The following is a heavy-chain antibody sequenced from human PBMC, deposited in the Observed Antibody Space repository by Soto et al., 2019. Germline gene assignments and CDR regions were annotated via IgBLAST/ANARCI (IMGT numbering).Heavy chain of an antibody. CDR1: GGSVSSGGYY. CDR3: ARRALPQCINGVCYKDGFWDY. CDR2: IYYSGTT. Sequence: SDTLSLTCTVSGGSVSSGGYYWSWIRQHPGTGLEWIGYIYYSGTTYFNPSLKSRASISLDTSKNEFSLKLTSVTAADTAVYYCARRALPQCINGVCYKDGFWDYWGQGALVTVS. D-gene: IGHD2-8*01. J-gene: IGHJ4*02. V-gene: IGHV4-31*03.